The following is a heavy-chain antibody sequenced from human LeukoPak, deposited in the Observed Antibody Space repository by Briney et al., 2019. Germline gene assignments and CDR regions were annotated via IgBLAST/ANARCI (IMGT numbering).Heavy chain of an antibody. CDR3: ARDAGYSGYDSRVDC. Sequence: ASVKVSCKASGYTFTGYYMHWVRQAPGQGLEWMGWINPNSGGTNYAQKFQGRVTMTRDTSISTAYMELSRLRSDDTAVYYCARDAGYSGYDSRVDCWGQGTLVTVSS. CDR1: GYTFTGYY. D-gene: IGHD5-12*01. V-gene: IGHV1-2*02. J-gene: IGHJ4*02. CDR2: INPNSGGT.